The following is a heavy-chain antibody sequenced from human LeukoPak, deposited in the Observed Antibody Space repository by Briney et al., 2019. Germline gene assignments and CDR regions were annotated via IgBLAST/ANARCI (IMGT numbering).Heavy chain of an antibody. J-gene: IGHJ6*02. V-gene: IGHV4-31*11. CDR3: ARDSRRAGYCSSTSCPATGMDV. Sequence: SETLSLTCDVSGGSISSGLYSWGWIRQHPGKGLEWIGYIYYSGSTYYNPSLKSRVTISVDTSKNQFSLKLSSVTAADTAVYYCARDSRRAGYCSSTSCPATGMDVWGQGTTVTVSS. CDR1: GGSISSGLYS. CDR2: IYYSGST. D-gene: IGHD2-2*01.